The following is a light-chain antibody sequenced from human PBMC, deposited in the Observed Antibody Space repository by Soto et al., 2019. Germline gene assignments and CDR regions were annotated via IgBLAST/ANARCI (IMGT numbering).Light chain of an antibody. J-gene: IGKJ2*01. CDR2: GPS. Sequence: EIVMTQSPATLSVSPGERATLSCRASQSVSNNLAWYQQKPGQAPRLLIYGPSTRATGIPVRFSGSGSGTEFTLTISSLQSEDFAVYYCQQYNNWPRTFGQGTKLEIK. V-gene: IGKV3-15*01. CDR3: QQYNNWPRT. CDR1: QSVSNN.